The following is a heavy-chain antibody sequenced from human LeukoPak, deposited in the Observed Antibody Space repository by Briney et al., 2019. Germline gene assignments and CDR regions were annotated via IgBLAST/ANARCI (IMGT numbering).Heavy chain of an antibody. Sequence: GGSLRLSCAASGFTFDDYAMHWVRQAPGKGLEWVALISWDGGSTYYADSVKGRFTISRDNSKNSLYLQMNSLRAGDTALYYCAKEGSGLNWYFDLWGRGTLVTVSS. V-gene: IGHV3-43D*03. CDR1: GFTFDDYA. D-gene: IGHD6-19*01. CDR2: ISWDGGST. CDR3: AKEGSGLNWYFDL. J-gene: IGHJ2*01.